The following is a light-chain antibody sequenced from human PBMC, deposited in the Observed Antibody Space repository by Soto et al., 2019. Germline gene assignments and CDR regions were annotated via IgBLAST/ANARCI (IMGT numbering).Light chain of an antibody. J-gene: IGLJ1*01. Sequence: QSVRTQPPSVSAAPRQKVTISCSGSSSNIGNNYVSWYQQLPGTAPKLLIYENNKRPSGIPDRFSGSKSGTSATLGITGLQTGDEAEYYCGTWDSSLRAFYVFGTGTKVTVL. CDR3: GTWDSSLRAFYV. CDR1: SSNIGNNY. CDR2: ENN. V-gene: IGLV1-51*02.